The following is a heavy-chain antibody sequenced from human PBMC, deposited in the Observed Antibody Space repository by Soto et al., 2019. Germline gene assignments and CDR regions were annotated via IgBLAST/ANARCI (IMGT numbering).Heavy chain of an antibody. CDR2: ISGSGDST. Sequence: GGSLRLSCEASEFTFSSYAMSWVRQAPGKGLEWVSSISGSGDSTYYAYSVKGRLTISRDNSKNTLYLQMNSLRAEDTAVYFCAKDRFDQVVPGSYYNYGLDVWGQGTTVTVSS. CDR3: AKDRFDQVVPGSYYNYGLDV. D-gene: IGHD2-15*01. CDR1: EFTFSSYA. V-gene: IGHV3-23*01. J-gene: IGHJ6*02.